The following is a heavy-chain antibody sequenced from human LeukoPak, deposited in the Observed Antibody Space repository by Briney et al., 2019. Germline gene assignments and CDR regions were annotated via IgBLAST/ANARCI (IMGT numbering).Heavy chain of an antibody. D-gene: IGHD3-9*01. J-gene: IGHJ6*03. Sequence: PSETLSLTCTVSGGSISSGSYYWSWIRQPAGKGLEWIGRIYTSGSTNYNPSLKSRVTISVDTSKNQFSLKLSSVTAADTAVYYCARENYDILTGYLGDYYYYYMDVWGKGTTVTISS. V-gene: IGHV4-61*02. CDR2: IYTSGST. CDR1: GGSISSGSYY. CDR3: ARENYDILTGYLGDYYYYYMDV.